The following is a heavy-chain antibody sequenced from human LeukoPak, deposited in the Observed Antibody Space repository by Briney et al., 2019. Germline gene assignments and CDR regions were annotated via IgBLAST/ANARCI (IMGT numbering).Heavy chain of an antibody. D-gene: IGHD1-26*01. CDR2: INSDGSSL. V-gene: IGHV3-74*01. J-gene: IGHJ4*02. Sequence: GGSLRLSCAASGFTFSSYWVQWVRQAPGKGLVWISRINSDGSSLSYADSVKGRFTISRDNAKNSVYLQMNSLRAEDTAVYYCARSRYTGSHFDYWGQGTLVTVSS. CDR3: ARSRYTGSHFDY. CDR1: GFTFSSYW.